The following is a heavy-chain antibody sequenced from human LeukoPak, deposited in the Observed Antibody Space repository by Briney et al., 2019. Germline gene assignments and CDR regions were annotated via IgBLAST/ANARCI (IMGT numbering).Heavy chain of an antibody. V-gene: IGHV4-59*08. J-gene: IGHJ5*02. D-gene: IGHD6-19*01. CDR2: IYYSGST. Sequence: SETLSLTCTVSGGSISSYYWSWIRQPPGKGLEWIGYIYYSGSTNYNPSLKSRVTISVDTSKNQFSLKLSSVTAADTAVYHCARHSSSARGWFDPWGQGTLVTVSS. CDR3: ARHSSSARGWFDP. CDR1: GGSISSYY.